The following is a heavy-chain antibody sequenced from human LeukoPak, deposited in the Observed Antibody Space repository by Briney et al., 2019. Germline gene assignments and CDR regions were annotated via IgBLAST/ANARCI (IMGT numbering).Heavy chain of an antibody. Sequence: GRSLRLSCAASGFTVNSYYMGWVRQAPGKGLEWVSVIYSGGDTYYADSVKGRFTISRDNSKNTLYLQMNSLRAEDTAVYYCAKAGNDPSFYFDYWGQGTLVTVSS. J-gene: IGHJ4*02. CDR3: AKAGNDPSFYFDY. CDR2: IYSGGDT. V-gene: IGHV3-66*02. D-gene: IGHD2-8*01. CDR1: GFTVNSYY.